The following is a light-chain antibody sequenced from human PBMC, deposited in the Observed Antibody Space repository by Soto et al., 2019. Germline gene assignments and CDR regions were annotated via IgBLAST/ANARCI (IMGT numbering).Light chain of an antibody. CDR1: SSDVGSYNL. J-gene: IGLJ1*01. CDR2: EGS. CDR3: CSYADSYTFV. V-gene: IGLV2-23*01. Sequence: QSALTQPASVSGSPGQSITISCTGTSSDVGSYNLVSWYQQHPGKAPKLMIYEGSKRPSGVSNRFSGSKSGNTASLTISGLQAEDGADYYCCSYADSYTFVFGTGTKLTVL.